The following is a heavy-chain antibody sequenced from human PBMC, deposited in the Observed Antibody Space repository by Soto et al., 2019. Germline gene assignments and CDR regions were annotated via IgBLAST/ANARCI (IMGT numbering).Heavy chain of an antibody. CDR3: ARGESMMPALLTSPLDS. D-gene: IGHD2-2*01. CDR1: GGSISSDNYY. J-gene: IGHJ4*02. V-gene: IGHV4-30-4*01. CDR2: IYHSGST. Sequence: QVQLQESGPGLLKPSQTLSLTCSVSGGSISSDNYYWAWIRQPPGKGLEWIGYIYHSGSTHYKSSLTSRASILVYTSSQFSLKLTSVTASDTAVYFCARGESMMPALLTSPLDSWGQGTLVTVSS.